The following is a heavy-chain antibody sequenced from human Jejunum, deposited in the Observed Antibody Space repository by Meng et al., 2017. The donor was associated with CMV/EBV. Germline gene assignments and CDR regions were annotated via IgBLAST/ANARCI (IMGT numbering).Heavy chain of an antibody. J-gene: IGHJ4*02. CDR1: GFSLSSTY. Sequence: SCAASGFSLSSTYINWVRQAPGKGLDWVSIIYPGGNTNYADSLKGRFTVSRDNSRNTLYLQMNNLTAEDTAMYYCARFYGGGAFDIWGRGTLVTVSS. V-gene: IGHV3-53*01. D-gene: IGHD4-23*01. CDR3: ARFYGGGAFDI. CDR2: IYPGGNT.